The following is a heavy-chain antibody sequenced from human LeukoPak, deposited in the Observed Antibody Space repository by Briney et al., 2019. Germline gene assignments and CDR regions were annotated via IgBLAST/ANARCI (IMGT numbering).Heavy chain of an antibody. Sequence: SETLSLTCTVSGGSISSYYCSWIRQPPGKGLEWVGYIYYSGSTNYNPSLKSRVTISVDTSKNQFSLKLSSVTAADTAVYYCARARGSYYGSGNKYYFDYWGQGTLVTVSS. V-gene: IGHV4-59*01. CDR2: IYYSGST. CDR3: ARARGSYYGSGNKYYFDY. D-gene: IGHD3-10*01. J-gene: IGHJ4*02. CDR1: GGSISSYY.